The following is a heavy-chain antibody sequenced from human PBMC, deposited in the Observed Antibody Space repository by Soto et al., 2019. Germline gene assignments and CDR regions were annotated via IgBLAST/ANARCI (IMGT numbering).Heavy chain of an antibody. Sequence: QVQLVQSGAEVKKPGASVKVSCKASGYTFSGQGISWARQAPGQGLECMGWISAYTGNTHYAQNFQGRFTMTTDTSTSTAYMELRSLRSDDTALYYCARGTVEKLYGYYFDYWGQGTLVTVSS. V-gene: IGHV1-18*01. CDR1: GYTFSGQG. D-gene: IGHD3-16*02. CDR2: ISAYTGNT. J-gene: IGHJ4*02. CDR3: ARGTVEKLYGYYFDY.